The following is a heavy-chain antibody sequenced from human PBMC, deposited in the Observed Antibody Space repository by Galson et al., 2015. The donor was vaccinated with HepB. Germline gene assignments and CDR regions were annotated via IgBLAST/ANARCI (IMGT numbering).Heavy chain of an antibody. CDR3: ARDGDFGDY. CDR2: IYYTGRT. V-gene: IGHV4-61*01. CDR1: GGSVSSGSYY. D-gene: IGHD3-10*01. J-gene: IGHJ4*02. Sequence: ETLSLTCTVSGGSVSSGSYYWSWIRQPPGKGLEWIGYIYYTGRTNYNPSLKSRVTISVDTSKNQFSLKLSSVTAADTAVYYCARDGDFGDYWGQGTLVTVSS.